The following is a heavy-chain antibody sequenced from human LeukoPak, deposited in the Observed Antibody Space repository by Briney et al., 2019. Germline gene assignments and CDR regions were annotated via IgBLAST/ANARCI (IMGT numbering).Heavy chain of an antibody. CDR1: GFTFSSYA. J-gene: IGHJ4*02. CDR2: ISYDGSNK. V-gene: IGHV3-30-3*01. Sequence: PGRSLRLSCAASGFTFSSYAMHWVRQAPGKGLEWVAVISYDGSNKYYADSVKGRFTISRDNSKNTLYLQMNSLRAEDTAVYYCARAADHDYGDYDLLYWGQGTLVTGSS. D-gene: IGHD4-17*01. CDR3: ARAADHDYGDYDLLY.